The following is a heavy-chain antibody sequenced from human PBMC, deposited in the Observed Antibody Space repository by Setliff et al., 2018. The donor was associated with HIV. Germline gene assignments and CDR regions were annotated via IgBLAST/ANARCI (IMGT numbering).Heavy chain of an antibody. CDR3: ARDSRDIVVVIAPEPEPYYYYMDV. V-gene: IGHV1-69*13. D-gene: IGHD2-15*01. CDR1: GDTFTSHA. J-gene: IGHJ6*03. Sequence: SVKVSCKASGDTFTSHAISWVRQAPGQGLEWMGGIIPIFGTPNYAQKFKGRLTITADESTSTVYMELSSLRSEDTAVYYCARDSRDIVVVIAPEPEPYYYYMDVWGKGTTVTVSS. CDR2: IIPIFGTP.